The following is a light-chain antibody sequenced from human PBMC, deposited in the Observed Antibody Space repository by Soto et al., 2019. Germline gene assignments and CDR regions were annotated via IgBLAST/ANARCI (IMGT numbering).Light chain of an antibody. CDR1: TANIGKNY. CDR2: SDN. J-gene: IGLJ3*02. V-gene: IGLV1-47*02. Sequence: QSVLTQSPSTSGTPGQRVTISCSGNTANIGKNYVYWYQQFPGTAPKLLIYSDNQRPSWVPDRFSVSKSDTSASLAISGLRSEDEAVYYCAAWDDMMSGRVFGGGTQLTVL. CDR3: AAWDDMMSGRV.